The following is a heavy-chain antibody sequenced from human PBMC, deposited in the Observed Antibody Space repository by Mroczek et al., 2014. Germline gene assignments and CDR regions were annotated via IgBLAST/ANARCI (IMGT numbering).Heavy chain of an antibody. V-gene: IGHV4-59*01. CDR1: GGSISSYY. J-gene: IGHJ3*02. D-gene: IGHD6-19*01. CDR3: ARDGLLGAFDI. Sequence: QVQLVQSGPGLVKPSETLSLTCTVSGGSISSYYWSWIRQPPGKGLEWIGYIYYSGSTNYNPSLKSRVTISVDTSKNQFSLKLSSVTAADTAVYYCARDGLLGAFDIWGQGTMVTVSS. CDR2: IYYSGST.